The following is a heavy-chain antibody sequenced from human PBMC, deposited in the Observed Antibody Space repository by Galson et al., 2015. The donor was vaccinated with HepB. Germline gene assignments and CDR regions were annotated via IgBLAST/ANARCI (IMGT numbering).Heavy chain of an antibody. Sequence: TLSLTCTVSGGSISSRRYFWGWIRQPPGKGLEWIGSIDYSGSTYYNPSLRSRVTISEDTSKNQFSLNLNSVTAAETAVYYCARHPMFRGLTYFDYWGQGTLVTVSS. CDR2: IDYSGST. D-gene: IGHD3-10*01. CDR3: ARHPMFRGLTYFDY. CDR1: GGSISSRRYF. V-gene: IGHV4-39*07. J-gene: IGHJ4*02.